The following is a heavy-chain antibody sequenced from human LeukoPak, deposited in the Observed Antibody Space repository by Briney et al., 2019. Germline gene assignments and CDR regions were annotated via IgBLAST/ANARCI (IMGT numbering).Heavy chain of an antibody. V-gene: IGHV3-21*01. Sequence: GGSLRLSCAASGFTFSTYSMNWIRQAPGKGLEWVSSISSSSSYIYYADSVKGRFTISRDNAKNSLYLQMNSLRAEDTAVYYCARDLSGSGFDYWGQGTLVTVSS. CDR1: GFTFSTYS. CDR2: ISSSSSYI. J-gene: IGHJ4*02. CDR3: ARDLSGSGFDY. D-gene: IGHD2-15*01.